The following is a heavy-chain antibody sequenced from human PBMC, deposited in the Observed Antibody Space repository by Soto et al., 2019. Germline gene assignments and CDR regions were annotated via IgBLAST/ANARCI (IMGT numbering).Heavy chain of an antibody. V-gene: IGHV3-7*01. D-gene: IGHD6-25*01. J-gene: IGHJ5*02. CDR1: GFTFGDYW. CDR3: VREGDSGFFS. CDR2: TKQDESEK. Sequence: EVQLVESGGGLVQPGGSLRLSCATSGFTFGDYWMSWVRQAPGKRLEWVDNTKQDESEKYYVGSVRGRFTISRDNAKNSLYLQMNSLRAEDTAVYFCVREGDSGFFSWGQGTLVTVSS.